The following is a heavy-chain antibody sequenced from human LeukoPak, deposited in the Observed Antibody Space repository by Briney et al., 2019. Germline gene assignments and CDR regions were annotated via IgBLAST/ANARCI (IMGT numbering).Heavy chain of an antibody. CDR1: GGTFSSYA. CDR3: ARDRGGATTDAFDI. V-gene: IGHV1-69*04. Sequence: ASVKVSCKASGGTFSSYAISWVRQAPGQGLEWMGRIIPILGIANYAQKFQGRVTITADKSTSTAYMELSSLRSEDTAVYYCARDRGGATTDAFDIWGQGTMVTVSS. CDR2: IIPILGIA. J-gene: IGHJ3*02. D-gene: IGHD3-10*01.